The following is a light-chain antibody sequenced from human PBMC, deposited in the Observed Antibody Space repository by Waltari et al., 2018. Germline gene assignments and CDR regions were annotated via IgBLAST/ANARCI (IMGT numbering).Light chain of an antibody. J-gene: IGKJ2*03. Sequence: DIVLTQTPLSLPVTPGEPASISCRSSQSLLHSNGNTYLYWYLQKAGQPPRLIIYRVSNRFSGAPDRFSGSGSGTDFTLKISRVEAEDVGIYYCMQALQTPYSFGQGTKVEIK. V-gene: IGKV2-29*02. CDR2: RVS. CDR3: MQALQTPYS. CDR1: QSLLHSNGNTY.